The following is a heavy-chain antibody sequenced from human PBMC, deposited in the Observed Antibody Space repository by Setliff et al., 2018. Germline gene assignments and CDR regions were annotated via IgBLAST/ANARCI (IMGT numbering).Heavy chain of an antibody. CDR2: IIPILGIA. CDR3: ASRGSDGDYAFDY. Sequence: GASVKVSCKASGYTFTSYAMNWVRQAPGQGLEWMGGIIPILGIANYAQKFQGRVTITADESTSTAYMELSSLRSEDTAVYYCASRGSDGDYAFDYWGQGTLVTVSS. D-gene: IGHD4-17*01. V-gene: IGHV1-69*10. J-gene: IGHJ4*02. CDR1: GYTFTSYA.